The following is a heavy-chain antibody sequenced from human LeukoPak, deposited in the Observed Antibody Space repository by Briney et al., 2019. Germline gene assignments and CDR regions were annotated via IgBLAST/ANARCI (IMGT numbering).Heavy chain of an antibody. D-gene: IGHD3-10*01. CDR2: IYSGGST. CDR1: GFTFDDYA. J-gene: IGHJ4*02. CDR3: ARDRRITMVRGVYFD. Sequence: PGGSLRLSCAASGFTFDDYAMHWVRQAPGKGLEWVSVIYSGGSTYYAGSVKGRFTISRDNSKNTLYLQMNSLRAEDTAVYYCARDRRITMVRGVYFDWGQGTLVTVSS. V-gene: IGHV3-66*01.